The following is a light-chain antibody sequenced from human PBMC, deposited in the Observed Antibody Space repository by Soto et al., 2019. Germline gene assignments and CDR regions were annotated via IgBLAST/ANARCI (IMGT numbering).Light chain of an antibody. V-gene: IGLV2-14*01. Sequence: QSALTQPASVSGSPGQLITISCVGTSGDIGDYNYVSWYQQHPGKVHKVIIYDVSNRPSGVSYRFSGTKSGNTASLTVSGLQAEDEADYYCCSYTRSGTLIFGTGTKVTVL. J-gene: IGLJ1*01. CDR1: SGDIGDYNY. CDR3: CSYTRSGTLI. CDR2: DVS.